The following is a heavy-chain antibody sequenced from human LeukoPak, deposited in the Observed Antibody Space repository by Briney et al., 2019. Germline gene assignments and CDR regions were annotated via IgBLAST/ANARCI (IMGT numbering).Heavy chain of an antibody. Sequence: GWINPNSGGTNYAQKFQGRVTMTRDTSISTAYMELSRLRSDDTAVYYCARGSGYSGYGNDYWGQGTLVTVSS. CDR3: ARGSGYSGYGNDY. D-gene: IGHD5-12*01. J-gene: IGHJ4*02. CDR2: INPNSGGT. V-gene: IGHV1-2*02.